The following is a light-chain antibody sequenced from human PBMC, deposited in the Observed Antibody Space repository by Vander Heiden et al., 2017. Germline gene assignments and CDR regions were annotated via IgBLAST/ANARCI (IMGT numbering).Light chain of an antibody. V-gene: IGKV3D-15*01. CDR1: QSVSSN. Sequence: DIVMTHPPATLSVSPGERATLSCRASQSVSSNLAWYQQKPGQAPRLLIYGASTRATGIPARFSGSGSGTEFTLTISSLEPEDFAVYYCQQSSNWPRTFGQGTKVEIK. CDR3: QQSSNWPRT. CDR2: GAS. J-gene: IGKJ1*01.